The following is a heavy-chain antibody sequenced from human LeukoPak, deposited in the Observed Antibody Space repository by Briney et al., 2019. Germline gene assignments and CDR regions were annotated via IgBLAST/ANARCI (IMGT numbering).Heavy chain of an antibody. CDR2: INHSGST. CDR1: GGSFSGFY. J-gene: IGHJ5*01. CDR3: ARAVDS. Sequence: SETLSLTCAVSGGSFSGFYWTWIRQLPGKGLEWIGEINHSGSTSYNPSLKSRVTMLVDTSKHQFSLKLSSVTAADTAVYYCARAVDSWGQGTLVTVSS. V-gene: IGHV4-34*01. D-gene: IGHD4-17*01.